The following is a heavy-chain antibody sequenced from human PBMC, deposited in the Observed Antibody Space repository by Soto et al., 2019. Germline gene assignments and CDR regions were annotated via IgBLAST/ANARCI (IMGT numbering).Heavy chain of an antibody. CDR1: GGTFSSYA. Sequence: QVQLVQSGAEVKKPGSSVKVSCKASGGTFSSYAISWVRQAPGQGLEWMGGIIPIFGTANYAQKFQGRVTITADESTSTAYMELSSLRSVDTAVYYCARGDYDFRSGPGGGMDVWGQGTTVTVSS. J-gene: IGHJ6*02. V-gene: IGHV1-69*12. CDR2: IIPIFGTA. D-gene: IGHD3-3*01. CDR3: ARGDYDFRSGPGGGMDV.